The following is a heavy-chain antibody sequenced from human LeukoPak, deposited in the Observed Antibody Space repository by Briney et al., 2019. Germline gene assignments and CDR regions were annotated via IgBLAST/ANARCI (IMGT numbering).Heavy chain of an antibody. CDR1: GYTFTSYG. V-gene: IGHV1-18*01. J-gene: IGHJ6*02. CDR2: ISAYNGNT. CDR3: ARDNWQGKLWFGELLSEYYYYGMDV. D-gene: IGHD3-10*01. Sequence: ASVKVSCKASGYTFTSYGISWVRQAPGQGLEWMGWISAYNGNTNYAQKLQGRVTMTTDTSTSTAYMELRSLRSEDTAVYYCARDNWQGKLWFGELLSEYYYYGMDVWGQGTTVTVSS.